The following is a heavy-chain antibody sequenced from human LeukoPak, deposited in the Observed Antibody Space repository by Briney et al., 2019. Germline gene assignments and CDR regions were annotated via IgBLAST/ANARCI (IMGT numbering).Heavy chain of an antibody. CDR3: ARDSTGTTDLDY. CDR2: ISSSSSYI. CDR1: GFTFSSYS. Sequence: PGRSLRLSCAASGFTFSSYSMNWVRQAPGKGLEWVSSISSSSSYIYYADSVKGRFTISRDNAKNSLYLQMSSLRAEDTAVYYCARDSTGTTDLDYWGQGTLVTVSS. V-gene: IGHV3-21*01. D-gene: IGHD1-1*01. J-gene: IGHJ4*02.